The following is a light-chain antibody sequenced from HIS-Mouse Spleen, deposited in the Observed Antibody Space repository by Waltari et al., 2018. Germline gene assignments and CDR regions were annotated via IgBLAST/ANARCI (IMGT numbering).Light chain of an antibody. CDR2: GAS. Sequence: EIVMTQSPATLSVSPGARATLSCRASQSVSSNLAWYQQKPCQAPSLLIYGASTSATGIPARFSGSGSGTEFTLTIRSMQSEDFAVYYCQQYNNWPLLTFGGGTKVEIK. CDR1: QSVSSN. J-gene: IGKJ4*01. V-gene: IGKV3-15*01. CDR3: QQYNNWPLLT.